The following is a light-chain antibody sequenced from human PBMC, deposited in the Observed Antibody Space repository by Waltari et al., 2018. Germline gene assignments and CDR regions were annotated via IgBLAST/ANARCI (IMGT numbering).Light chain of an antibody. CDR1: YSNTGSPF. V-gene: IGLV1-47*01. J-gene: IGLJ3*02. CDR2: RND. Sequence: QSVLTQPSSASGAPGQTVPMSCSGRYSNTGSPFVHGHQQVPGAAPKLIIYRNDERRSGLPDRFSASKSGTTASLTISGLRPEDEADYYCAAWDDSLSGRVVFGGGTRLTVL. CDR3: AAWDDSLSGRVV.